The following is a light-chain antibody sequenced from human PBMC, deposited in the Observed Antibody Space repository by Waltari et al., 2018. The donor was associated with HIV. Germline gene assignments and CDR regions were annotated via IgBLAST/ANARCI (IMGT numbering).Light chain of an antibody. Sequence: DVQVTQSPSSLSASVGDRVTITCRENQNIDNFLNWYQQKSGGDPKLLIYGASSLQNGVPSRFSAGGSGTDFTLTISGVQPEDFAVYYCQQTYSGITFGPGTQVDVK. J-gene: IGKJ3*01. CDR2: GAS. V-gene: IGKV1-39*01. CDR1: QNIDNF. CDR3: QQTYSGIT.